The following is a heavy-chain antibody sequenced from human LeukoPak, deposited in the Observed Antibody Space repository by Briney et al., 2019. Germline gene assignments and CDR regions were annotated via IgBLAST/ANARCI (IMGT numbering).Heavy chain of an antibody. D-gene: IGHD3-22*01. CDR2: ISYDGSHK. V-gene: IGHV3-30*04. J-gene: IGHJ4*02. Sequence: PGRSLRLSCAASGFTFNTYAMHWVRQAPGKGLEWVALISYDGSHKYYADSVKGRFTISRDNSKNTLYLQVNSLRAEDTAVYSCAKFPLSKQLWLPLDYWGQGTLVTVSS. CDR1: GFTFNTYA. CDR3: AKFPLSKQLWLPLDY.